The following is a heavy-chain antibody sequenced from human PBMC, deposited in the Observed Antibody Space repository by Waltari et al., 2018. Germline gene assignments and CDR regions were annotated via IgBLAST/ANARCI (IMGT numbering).Heavy chain of an antibody. CDR2: INSDGSST. J-gene: IGHJ4*02. CDR1: GFTFSSSW. Sequence: EVQLVESGGGLVQPGGSLRLSCAASGFTFSSSWLPWVRQAPGKGLVWVSRINSDGSSTSYADSVKGRFTISRDNAKNTLYLQMNSLRAEDTAVYYCARAEVNFWSGYYFDYWGQGTLVTVSS. CDR3: ARAEVNFWSGYYFDY. V-gene: IGHV3-74*01. D-gene: IGHD3-3*01.